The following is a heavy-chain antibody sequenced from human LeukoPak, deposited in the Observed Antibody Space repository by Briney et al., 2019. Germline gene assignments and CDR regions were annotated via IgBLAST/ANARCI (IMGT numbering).Heavy chain of an antibody. V-gene: IGHV3-48*03. CDR1: GFTFSSYE. D-gene: IGHD1-26*01. Sequence: GGSLRLSCVASGFTFSSYEMNWVRQAPGKGLEWVSDISSSGSTIYYADSVKGRFTISRDNAKNSLYLQMNSLRAEDTAVYYCARDLYSGSDYWGQGTLVTVSS. CDR3: ARDLYSGSDY. CDR2: ISSSGSTI. J-gene: IGHJ4*02.